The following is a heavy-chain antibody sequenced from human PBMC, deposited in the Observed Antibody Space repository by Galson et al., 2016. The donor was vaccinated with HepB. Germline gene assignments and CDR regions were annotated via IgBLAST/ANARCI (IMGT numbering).Heavy chain of an antibody. CDR3: AKRRGAAMIAAKVGDDF. D-gene: IGHD1-26*01. CDR2: ISDSGGRT. CDR1: GFTFSSYA. Sequence: SLRLSCAASGFTFSSYAMSWVRQAPGKGLEWVSGISDSGGRTHYADSVKGRITIPRDNSKSTLYLQINGLRVDDTAVYYCAKRRGAAMIAAKVGDDFWGQGTLVIVSS. V-gene: IGHV3-23*01. J-gene: IGHJ4*02.